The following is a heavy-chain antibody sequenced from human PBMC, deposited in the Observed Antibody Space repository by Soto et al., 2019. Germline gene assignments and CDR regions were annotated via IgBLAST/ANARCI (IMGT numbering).Heavy chain of an antibody. D-gene: IGHD3-10*01. V-gene: IGHV4-34*01. Sequence: PSETLSLTSAVYGGSFSGYYWSWIRQPPGKGLEWIGEINHSGSTNYNPSLKSRVTISVDTSKNQFSLKLSSVTAADTAVYYCARGKGITMVRGVKYYYYYYMDVWGKGTTVTVSS. CDR3: ARGKGITMVRGVKYYYYYYMDV. J-gene: IGHJ6*03. CDR1: GGSFSGYY. CDR2: INHSGST.